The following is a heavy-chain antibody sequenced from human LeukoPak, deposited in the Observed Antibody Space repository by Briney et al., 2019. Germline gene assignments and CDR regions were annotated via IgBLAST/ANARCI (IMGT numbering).Heavy chain of an antibody. Sequence: PGESLKISCKGSGYSFTSYWIGWVRQMPGKGLEWMGIIYPGDSDTRYSPSFQGQVTISADKSISTAYLQWSSLKASDTAMYYCARSMGDLLTSAPPYWFDPWGQGTLVTVSS. CDR1: GYSFTSYW. J-gene: IGHJ5*02. CDR2: IYPGDSDT. V-gene: IGHV5-51*01. CDR3: ARSMGDLLTSAPPYWFDP. D-gene: IGHD3-16*01.